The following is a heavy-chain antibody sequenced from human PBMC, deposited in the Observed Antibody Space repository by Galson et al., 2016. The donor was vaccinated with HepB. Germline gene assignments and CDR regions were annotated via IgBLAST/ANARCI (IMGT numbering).Heavy chain of an antibody. V-gene: IGHV5-51*01. J-gene: IGHJ4*02. CDR1: GYSFTSFW. D-gene: IGHD5-24*01. Sequence: QSGAAVKKPGESLKISCKASGYSFTSFWIGWVRQMPGKGLEWLGIIYPIDSDTKYSPSFEGQVTISVDKSISTAYLQWSSLKDSDSALYYCARHEMATIDQWGQGTLVTVSS. CDR2: IYPIDSDT. CDR3: ARHEMATIDQ.